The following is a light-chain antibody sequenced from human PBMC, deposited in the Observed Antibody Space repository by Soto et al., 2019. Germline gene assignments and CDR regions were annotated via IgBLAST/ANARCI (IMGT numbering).Light chain of an antibody. Sequence: QSALTQPASVSGSPGQSITISCTGTTSDVGGYNYVSWYQQHPGKAPKLMIYDVSNRPSGVSNRFSGSKSGNTASLTISGVQAEDEATYYCCSYPSSRTLFGGGTKLTVL. J-gene: IGLJ2*01. CDR3: CSYPSSRTL. CDR2: DVS. CDR1: TSDVGGYNY. V-gene: IGLV2-14*01.